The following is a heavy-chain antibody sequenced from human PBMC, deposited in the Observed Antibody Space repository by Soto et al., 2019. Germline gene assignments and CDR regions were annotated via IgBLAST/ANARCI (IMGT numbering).Heavy chain of an antibody. CDR2: ISGSGGST. CDR1: RFTVSSYA. Sequence: PGWSLGISCAASRFTVSSYAMGWVRQTPGKGLEWVSAISGSGGSTYYADSVKGRFTISRDNSKNTLYLQMNSLRAEDTAVYYCAKDPPLFGSYDAFDIWGQGTMVTVSS. CDR3: AKDPPLFGSYDAFDI. D-gene: IGHD1-26*01. J-gene: IGHJ3*02. V-gene: IGHV3-23*01.